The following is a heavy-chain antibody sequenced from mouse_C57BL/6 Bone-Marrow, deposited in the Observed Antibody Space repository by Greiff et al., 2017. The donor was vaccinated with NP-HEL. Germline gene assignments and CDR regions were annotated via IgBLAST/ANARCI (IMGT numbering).Heavy chain of an antibody. CDR1: GYTFTSYW. Sequence: VHLVESGAELVKPGASVKMSCKASGYTFTSYWITWVKQRPGQGLEWIGDIYHGSGSTNYNEKFKSKATLTVDTSSSTAYMQLSSLTSEDSAVYYCARRMDYWGQGTSVTVSS. J-gene: IGHJ4*01. CDR2: IYHGSGST. CDR3: ARRMDY. V-gene: IGHV1-55*01.